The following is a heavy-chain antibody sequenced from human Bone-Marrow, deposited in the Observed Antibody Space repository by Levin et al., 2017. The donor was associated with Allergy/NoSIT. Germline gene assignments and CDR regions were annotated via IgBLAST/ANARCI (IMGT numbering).Heavy chain of an antibody. CDR2: INPNSGDT. D-gene: IGHD4-17*01. CDR3: ARGMTTVTTGGY. J-gene: IGHJ4*02. V-gene: IGHV1-2*02. CDR1: GYTFTGHY. Sequence: GGSLRLSCKASGYTFTGHYMHWVRQAPGQGLEWMGWINPNSGDTNSAQKFQGRVTMTRDTSISTAYMELSSLRSDDTAVYYCARGMTTVTTGGYWGQGTLVTVSS.